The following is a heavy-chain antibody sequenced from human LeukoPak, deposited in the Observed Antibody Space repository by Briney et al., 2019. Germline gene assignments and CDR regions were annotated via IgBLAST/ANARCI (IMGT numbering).Heavy chain of an antibody. CDR3: AGRFSAAAEY. D-gene: IGHD6-13*01. J-gene: IGHJ4*02. Sequence: PGGSLRLSCAASGFTFSDYYMSWIRQAPGKGLEWVSYITSSGSSMYYADSVKGRFTISRDNAKNSLYLQMNSLRAEDTAVNYCAGRFSAAAEYWGQGTLVTVSS. V-gene: IGHV3-11*01. CDR2: ITSSGSSM. CDR1: GFTFSDYY.